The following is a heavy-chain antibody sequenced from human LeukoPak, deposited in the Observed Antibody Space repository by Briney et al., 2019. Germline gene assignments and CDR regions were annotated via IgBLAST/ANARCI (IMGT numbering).Heavy chain of an antibody. CDR2: INQDGSKK. Sequence: GGSLRLSCAVSGFTFSTYWMSWVRQAPGKGLEWVANINQDGSKKYYVHSVKGRFTISRDNAKNSLYLQMNSLRAEDTAVYYCARETPYYDFWSGYSDAHAFDIWGQGTMVTVSS. CDR1: GFTFSTYW. J-gene: IGHJ3*02. CDR3: ARETPYYDFWSGYSDAHAFDI. V-gene: IGHV3-7*01. D-gene: IGHD3-3*01.